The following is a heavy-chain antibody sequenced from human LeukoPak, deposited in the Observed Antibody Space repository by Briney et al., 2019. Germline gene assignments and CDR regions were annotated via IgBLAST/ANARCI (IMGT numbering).Heavy chain of an antibody. V-gene: IGHV5-51*01. Sequence: GESLKISCKGSGYSFTSYWIGWVRQMPGKGLEWMGIIYPGDSDTRYSPSFQGQVTISADKSISTAYLQWSSLKASDTAMYYCARHGPHSGGGDLSPLDYWGRGPLVPVSS. CDR1: GYSFTSYW. CDR2: IYPGDSDT. J-gene: IGHJ4*02. CDR3: ARHGPHSGGGDLSPLDY. D-gene: IGHD3-10*01.